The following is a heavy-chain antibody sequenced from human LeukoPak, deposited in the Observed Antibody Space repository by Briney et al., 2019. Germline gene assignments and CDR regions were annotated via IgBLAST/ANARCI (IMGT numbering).Heavy chain of an antibody. CDR1: GDSFSSHY. CDR3: ARDLVTVTKVFDI. J-gene: IGHJ3*02. CDR2: ISYIGTT. V-gene: IGHV4-59*11. Sequence: SETLSLTCAVSGDSFSSHYWTWIRQPPGRGLEWMGYISYIGTTNYNPSLKGQVTISIDTSKNQFSLKLSSVTTADTAVYYCARDLVTVTKVFDIWGLGTMVSVSS. D-gene: IGHD4-17*01.